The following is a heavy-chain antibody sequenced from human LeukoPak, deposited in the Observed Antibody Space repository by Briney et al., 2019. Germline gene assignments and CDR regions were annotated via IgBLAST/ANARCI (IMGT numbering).Heavy chain of an antibody. Sequence: GGSLRLSCAASGFTFSTYTMNWVRQAPGKGLEWVSSITTSSSYIYYADSVKGRFTISRDNAKNSLYLQMDSLRVEDTAVYYCARHVVGLGFDYWGQGTLVTVSS. D-gene: IGHD3-22*01. CDR3: ARHVVGLGFDY. J-gene: IGHJ4*02. V-gene: IGHV3-21*01. CDR2: ITTSSSYI. CDR1: GFTFSTYT.